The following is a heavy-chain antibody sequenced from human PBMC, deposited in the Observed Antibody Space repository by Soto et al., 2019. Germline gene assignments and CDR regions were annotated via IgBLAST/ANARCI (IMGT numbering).Heavy chain of an antibody. D-gene: IGHD1-26*01. J-gene: IGHJ3*02. CDR1: GFTVSSNY. Sequence: AGGSLRLSCAASGFTVSSNYMSWVRQAPGKGLEWASVIYSGGSTYYADSVKGRFTISRDNSKNTLYLQMNSLRAEDTAVYYCASRKWELLPLGAFDIWGQGTMVTVSS. CDR3: ASRKWELLPLGAFDI. V-gene: IGHV3-53*01. CDR2: IYSGGST.